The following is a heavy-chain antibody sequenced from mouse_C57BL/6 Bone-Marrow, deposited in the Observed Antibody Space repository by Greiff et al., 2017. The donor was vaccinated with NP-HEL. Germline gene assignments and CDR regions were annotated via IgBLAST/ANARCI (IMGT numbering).Heavy chain of an antibody. CDR3: ARRLRQYFDV. J-gene: IGHJ1*03. CDR1: GYTFTSYT. Sequence: QVHVKQSGAELARPGASVKMSCKASGYTFTSYTMHWVKQRPGQGLEWIGYINPSSGYTKYNQKFKDKATLTADKSSSTAYMQLSSLTSEDSAVYYCARRLRQYFDVWGTGTTVTVSS. D-gene: IGHD1-2*01. V-gene: IGHV1-4*01. CDR2: INPSSGYT.